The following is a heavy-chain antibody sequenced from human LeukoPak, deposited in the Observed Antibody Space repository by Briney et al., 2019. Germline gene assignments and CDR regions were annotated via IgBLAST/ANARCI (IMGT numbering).Heavy chain of an antibody. V-gene: IGHV3-48*03. CDR2: ISSSGSTI. J-gene: IGHJ6*04. CDR1: GFTFGDYA. D-gene: IGHD3-10*02. Sequence: GGSLRLSCTTSGFTFGDYAMTWVRQAPGKGLEWVSYISSSGSTIYYADSVKGRFTISRDNAKNSLYLQMNSLRAEDTAVYYCAELGITMIGGVWGKGTTVTISS. CDR3: AELGITMIGGV.